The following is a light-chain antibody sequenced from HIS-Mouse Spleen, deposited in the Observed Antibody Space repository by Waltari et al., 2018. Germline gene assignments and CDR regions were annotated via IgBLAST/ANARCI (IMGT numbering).Light chain of an antibody. CDR1: SSDVGGYTY. J-gene: IGLJ2*01. CDR2: DVS. Sequence: QSALTQPASVSGSPGQSITISCTGPSSDVGGYTYVPWYQQHPGKAPNLMIYDVSNRPSGVSNRFSGSKSGNTASLTISGLQAEDEADYYCSSYTSSSTEVFGGGTKLTVL. CDR3: SSYTSSSTEV. V-gene: IGLV2-14*03.